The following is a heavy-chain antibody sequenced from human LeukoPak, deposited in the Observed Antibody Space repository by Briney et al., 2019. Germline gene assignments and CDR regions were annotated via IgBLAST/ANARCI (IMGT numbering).Heavy chain of an antibody. CDR2: IKHDGGEK. D-gene: IGHD4-17*01. V-gene: IGHV3-7*05. J-gene: IGHJ6*02. CDR1: GFTFSSYW. Sequence: GGSLRLSCAASGFTFSSYWMAWVRQAPGKGLEWVANIKHDGGEKYYVDSVRGRFTISRGNARNFMYLQINSLSAEDTAVYYCARWVTTSYHAMDVWGQGTTVTVSS. CDR3: ARWVTTSYHAMDV.